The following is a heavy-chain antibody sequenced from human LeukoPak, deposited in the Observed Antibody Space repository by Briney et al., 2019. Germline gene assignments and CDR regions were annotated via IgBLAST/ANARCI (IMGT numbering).Heavy chain of an antibody. D-gene: IGHD3-10*01. Sequence: ASVKVSCKASGYTFSSHAMNWVRQAPGQGLEWMGWINPNSGGTNYAQKFQGRVTMTRDTSISTAYMELSRLRSDDTAVYYCARAVGGPHGYWGQGTLVTVSS. CDR2: INPNSGGT. CDR3: ARAVGGPHGY. V-gene: IGHV1-2*02. J-gene: IGHJ4*02. CDR1: GYTFSSHA.